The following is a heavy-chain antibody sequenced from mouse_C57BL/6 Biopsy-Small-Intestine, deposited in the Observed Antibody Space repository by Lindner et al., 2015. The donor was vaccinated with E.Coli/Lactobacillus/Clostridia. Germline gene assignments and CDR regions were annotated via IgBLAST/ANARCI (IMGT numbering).Heavy chain of an antibody. D-gene: IGHD2-3*01. J-gene: IGHJ4*01. Sequence: VQLQESGPVLVKPGASVKMSCKASGYTFTDYYMNWVKQSHGRSLEWIGVINPYNGGTSYNQKFKGKATLTVDKSSSTAYMELNSLTSEDSAVYYCARNEDGYYVDYAMDHWGQGTSVTVSS. CDR3: ARNEDGYYVDYAMDH. CDR1: GYTFTDYY. CDR2: INPYNGGT. V-gene: IGHV1-19*01.